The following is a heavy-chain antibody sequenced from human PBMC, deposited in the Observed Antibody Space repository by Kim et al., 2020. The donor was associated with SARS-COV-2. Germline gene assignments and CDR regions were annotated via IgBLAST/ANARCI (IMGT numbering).Heavy chain of an antibody. CDR3: ARHDWFDP. V-gene: IGHV3-53*01. Sequence: GGSLRLSCAASGFTVSADHMSWVRQAPGKGLEWVSLLFSDSRTFYADSVKGRFTIPGDDSRNTVYLEMNSLRPEDTAAYYCARHDWFDPWGHGTQVIVSS. CDR1: GFTVSADH. CDR2: LFSDSRT. J-gene: IGHJ5*02.